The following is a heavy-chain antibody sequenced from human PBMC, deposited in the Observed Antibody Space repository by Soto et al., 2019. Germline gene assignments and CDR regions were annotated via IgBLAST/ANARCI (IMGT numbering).Heavy chain of an antibody. CDR2: ISADNDNT. J-gene: IGHJ6*03. Sequence: QIQLIQSGPEVKKPGASLKVSCKASGYTFRTSVITWVRQAPGQGLEWVGWISADNDNTNYAQKFQGRVTLTTDTSTTSAYMELRSLRFDDTAVYYCARASHYATLTSYDSYYYYMDVWGEGTAVTVS. CDR3: ARASHYATLTSYDSYYYYMDV. CDR1: GYTFRTSV. D-gene: IGHD3-9*01. V-gene: IGHV1-18*01.